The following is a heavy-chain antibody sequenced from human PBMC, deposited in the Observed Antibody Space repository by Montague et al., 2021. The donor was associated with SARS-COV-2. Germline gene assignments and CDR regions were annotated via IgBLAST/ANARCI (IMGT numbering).Heavy chain of an antibody. V-gene: IGHV4-34*01. J-gene: IGHJ4*02. D-gene: IGHD3-22*01. Sequence: SETLSLTCGAYGGSFGDDHWSWIRQPPGKGLEWIGDIKQSGSTNYNPSLKSRVTISVDTSRNQFSLKLTSVTAADTAVYFCARGHLSVSMIVVVFTSASYYFDYLGQGAQVTVSS. CDR3: ARGHLSVSMIVVVFTSASYYFDY. CDR2: IKQSGST. CDR1: GGSFGDDH.